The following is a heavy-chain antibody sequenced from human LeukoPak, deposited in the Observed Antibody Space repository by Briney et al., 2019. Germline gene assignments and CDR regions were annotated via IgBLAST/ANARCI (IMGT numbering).Heavy chain of an antibody. Sequence: ASVNVSCKASGGTFSSYAISWVRQAPGQGLEWMGRIIPIFGIANYAQKFQGRVTITADKSTSTAYMELSSLRSEDTAVYYCAGVAATPYYYYGMDVWGQGTTVTVSS. CDR3: AGVAATPYYYYGMDV. CDR1: GGTFSSYA. D-gene: IGHD2-15*01. J-gene: IGHJ6*02. CDR2: IIPIFGIA. V-gene: IGHV1-69*04.